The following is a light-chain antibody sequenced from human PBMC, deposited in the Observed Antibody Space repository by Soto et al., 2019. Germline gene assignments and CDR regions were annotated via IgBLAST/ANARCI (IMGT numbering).Light chain of an antibody. CDR2: GAS. CDR1: QGVSAY. Sequence: DIQMTQSPSSLYASVGDRVTITCRASQGVSAYLPWYQQRHGRAPKLLIYGASNLLSGVPSRFSGSGSGTNFTLTISSLQPEDFATYYCQQSYKTPHTFGQGTKLETK. CDR3: QQSYKTPHT. V-gene: IGKV1-39*01. J-gene: IGKJ2*01.